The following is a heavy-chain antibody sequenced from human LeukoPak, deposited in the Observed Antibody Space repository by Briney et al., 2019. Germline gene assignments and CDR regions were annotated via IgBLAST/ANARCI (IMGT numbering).Heavy chain of an antibody. V-gene: IGHV3-7*01. CDR1: GFTFSASW. CDR3: AGVGPHYYYYYMDV. Sequence: GGSLRLSCAASGFTFSASWMSWVRQAPGKGLEWVANIKQDGTEQYTADSLKGRFTISRDNAKRLLFLQMNSLRAEDTAVYYCAGVGPHYYYYYMDVWGNGTTVTVSS. J-gene: IGHJ6*03. CDR2: IKQDGTEQ.